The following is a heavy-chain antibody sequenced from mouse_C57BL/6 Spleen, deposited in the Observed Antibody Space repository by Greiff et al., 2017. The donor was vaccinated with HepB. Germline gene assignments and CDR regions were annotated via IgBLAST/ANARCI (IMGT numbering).Heavy chain of an antibody. CDR2: INPNNGGT. J-gene: IGHJ3*01. V-gene: IGHV1-18*01. Sequence: EVQLQQSGPELVKPGASVKIPCKASGYTFTDYNMDWVKQSHGKSLEWIGDINPNNGGTIYNQKFKGKATLTVDKSSSTAYMELRSLTSEDTAVYYGARGGDYYGSSPWFAYWGQGTLVTVSA. CDR3: ARGGDYYGSSPWFAY. CDR1: GYTFTDYN. D-gene: IGHD1-1*01.